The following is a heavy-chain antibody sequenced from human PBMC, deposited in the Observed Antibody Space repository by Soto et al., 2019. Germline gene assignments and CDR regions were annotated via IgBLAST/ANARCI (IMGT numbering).Heavy chain of an antibody. Sequence: EVQLVESGGGLVQPGGSLRLSCVASGFTFSSYSMNWIRQAPGKGLEWVSYISSSSSTIYYADSVKGRFTISRDNAKNSLYLQMNSLRDEDTAVYYCARDQWGYGGKSPFDYWGQGTLVTVSS. CDR1: GFTFSSYS. D-gene: IGHD2-15*01. V-gene: IGHV3-48*02. J-gene: IGHJ4*02. CDR3: ARDQWGYGGKSPFDY. CDR2: ISSSSSTI.